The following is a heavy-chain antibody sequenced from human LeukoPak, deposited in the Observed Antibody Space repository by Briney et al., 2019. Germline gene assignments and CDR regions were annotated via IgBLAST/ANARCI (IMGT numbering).Heavy chain of an antibody. CDR1: GFTFSSSA. D-gene: IGHD6-19*01. V-gene: IGHV3-23*01. Sequence: GGSLRLSCAASGFTFSSSAMSWVRQVPGKGLEWVSGISASGGSTYYADSVRGRFTISRDNSKNTLHLQMNSLRAEDTAVYYCAKDRQGSGWNYLDYWGQGTLVTVSS. CDR3: AKDRQGSGWNYLDY. J-gene: IGHJ4*02. CDR2: ISASGGST.